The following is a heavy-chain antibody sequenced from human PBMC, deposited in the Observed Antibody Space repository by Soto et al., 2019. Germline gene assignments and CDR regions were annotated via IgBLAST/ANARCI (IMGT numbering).Heavy chain of an antibody. CDR2: IYYSGST. J-gene: IGHJ5*02. D-gene: IGHD3-9*01. V-gene: IGHV4-30-4*01. Sequence: SETLSLTCTVSGGSISSGDYYWSWIRQPPGKGLEWIGYIYYSGSTYYNPSLKSRVTISVDTSKNQFSLKLSSVTAADTAVYYCASSVLRYFDWYYNWFDPWGQGTLVTVSS. CDR3: ASSVLRYFDWYYNWFDP. CDR1: GGSISSGDYY.